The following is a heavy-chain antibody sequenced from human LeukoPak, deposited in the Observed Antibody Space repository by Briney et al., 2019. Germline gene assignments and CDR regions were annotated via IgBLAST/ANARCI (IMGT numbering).Heavy chain of an antibody. D-gene: IGHD4-11*01. J-gene: IGHJ4*02. CDR3: ARVESTVTTPYDY. Sequence: SETLSLTCAVYGGSFSGYYWSWMRQPPGKGLEWIGEINHSGSTNYNPSLKSRVTISVDTSKNQFSLKLSSVTAADTAVYYCARVESTVTTPYDYWGQGTLVTVSS. CDR2: INHSGST. V-gene: IGHV4-34*01. CDR1: GGSFSGYY.